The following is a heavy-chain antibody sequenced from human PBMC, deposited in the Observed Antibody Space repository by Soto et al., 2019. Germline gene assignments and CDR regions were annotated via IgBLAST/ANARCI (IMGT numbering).Heavy chain of an antibody. CDR2: FNPANRNT. Sequence: ASVMCPVNVSGYTFTNDGINWVRQAPGQGLEWVGWFNPANRNTNYAQNFQERVSMTTDTSTNTSYMELRGLRSDDTAVYYCTRVRFGDPFKFWGQGTLDNVST. CDR1: GYTFTNDG. CDR3: TRVRFGDPFKF. V-gene: IGHV1-18*01. D-gene: IGHD2-21*02. J-gene: IGHJ1*01.